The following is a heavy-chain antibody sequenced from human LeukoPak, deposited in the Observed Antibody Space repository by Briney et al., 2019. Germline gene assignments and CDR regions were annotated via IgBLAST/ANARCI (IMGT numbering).Heavy chain of an antibody. D-gene: IGHD1-26*01. CDR3: ARGLSGSYFFDY. CDR1: GYTFTSYG. J-gene: IGHJ4*02. V-gene: IGHV1-18*01. Sequence: ASVKVSCKASGYTFTSYGISWVRQAPGQGLEWMGWISAYNGNTNYAQKLQGRVIITTATSTSTAYMELRRLRSDDTAVYYCARGLSGSYFFDYWSQGTLVTVSS. CDR2: ISAYNGNT.